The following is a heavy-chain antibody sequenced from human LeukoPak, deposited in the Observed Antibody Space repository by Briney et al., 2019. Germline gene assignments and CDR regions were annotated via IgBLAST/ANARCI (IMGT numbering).Heavy chain of an antibody. Sequence: SETLSLTCTVSGESITDYYWTWIRQPAGKRLQWIGRVSTSGSTSYNPSLKSRLTMSVDTSKNQFSLKLSSVTAAVTAVYYCARRPDYGDSIRSPGAFDIWGQGTMVTVSS. V-gene: IGHV4-4*07. CDR3: ARRPDYGDSIRSPGAFDI. CDR1: GESITDYY. D-gene: IGHD4-17*01. CDR2: VSTSGST. J-gene: IGHJ3*02.